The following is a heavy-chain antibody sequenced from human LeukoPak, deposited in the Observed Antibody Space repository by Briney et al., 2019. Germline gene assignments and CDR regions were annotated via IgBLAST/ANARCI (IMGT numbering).Heavy chain of an antibody. J-gene: IGHJ4*02. V-gene: IGHV3-30*19. CDR2: ISYDGSNK. D-gene: IGHD3-22*01. Sequence: PGGSLRLSCAASGFTFSSYGMHWVRQAPGKGLEWVAVISYDGSNKYYADSVKGRFTISRDNSKNTLYLQMNSLRAEDTAVYYCARGYDSGGYFDYWGQGTLVTVSS. CDR3: ARGYDSGGYFDY. CDR1: GFTFSSYG.